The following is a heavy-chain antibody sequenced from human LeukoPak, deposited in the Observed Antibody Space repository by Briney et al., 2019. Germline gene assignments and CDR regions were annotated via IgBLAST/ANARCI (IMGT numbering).Heavy chain of an antibody. CDR3: TRGQGSYSDY. D-gene: IGHD1-26*01. CDR1: GFTFSSYW. CDR2: IRADGGYT. V-gene: IGHV3-74*01. J-gene: IGHJ4*02. Sequence: GGSLRLSCAASGFTFSSYWMHWIRQAPGKGLVHLSRIRADGGYTSHADSVKGRFAISRDNARNTLYLQMDNLRAEDTAVYYCTRGQGSYSDYWGQGTLVTVSS.